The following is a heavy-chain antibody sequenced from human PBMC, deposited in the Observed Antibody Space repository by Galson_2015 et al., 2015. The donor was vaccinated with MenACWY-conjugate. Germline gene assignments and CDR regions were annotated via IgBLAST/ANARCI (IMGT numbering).Heavy chain of an antibody. J-gene: IGHJ4*02. Sequence: SLRLSCAASGFTFSSYRMNWVRQAPGKGLEWVSYISSSSSTIYYADSVKGRFTISRDNAKNSLYLQMNSLRDEDTAVYYCARDVEIGDYGDSPFDYWGQGTLVTVSS. CDR3: ARDVEIGDYGDSPFDY. CDR1: GFTFSSYR. V-gene: IGHV3-48*02. CDR2: ISSSSSTI. D-gene: IGHD4-17*01.